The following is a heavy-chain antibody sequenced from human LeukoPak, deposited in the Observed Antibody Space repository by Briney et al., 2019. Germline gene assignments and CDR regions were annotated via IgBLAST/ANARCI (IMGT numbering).Heavy chain of an antibody. CDR1: GGSISSSSYY. CDR2: IYYSGST. D-gene: IGHD6-13*01. CDR3: ATPGSSWYYDAFDI. Sequence: PSETLSLTCTVSGGSISSSSYYWGWIRQPPGKGLEWIGSIYYSGSTYYNPSLKSRVTISVDTSKNQFSLKLSSVTAADTAVYYCATPGSSWYYDAFDIWGQGTMVTVSS. J-gene: IGHJ3*02. V-gene: IGHV4-39*01.